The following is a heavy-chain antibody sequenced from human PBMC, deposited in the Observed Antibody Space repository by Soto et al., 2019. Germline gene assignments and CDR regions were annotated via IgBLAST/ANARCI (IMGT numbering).Heavy chain of an antibody. Sequence: PSETLSLTCTVSGASINNNDYYWSWIRQTPGKGLEWIGYVYYSGTTDYIPSLKSRVTISVDTSKNQFSLKLSSVTAADTAVYYCARAPSVIAARTYYYYGMDVWGQGTTVTVSS. D-gene: IGHD6-6*01. CDR3: ARAPSVIAARTYYYYGMDV. CDR1: GASINNNDYY. J-gene: IGHJ6*02. V-gene: IGHV4-30-4*01. CDR2: VYYSGTT.